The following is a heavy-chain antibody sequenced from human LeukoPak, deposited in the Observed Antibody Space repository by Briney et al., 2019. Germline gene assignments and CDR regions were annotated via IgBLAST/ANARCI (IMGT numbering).Heavy chain of an antibody. J-gene: IGHJ5*02. CDR2: INPNSGGT. CDR1: GYTFTRYY. Sequence: ASVKVSCKASGYTFTRYYMNWVRQAPGQGLEWMGWINPNSGGTNYAQKFQGRVTMTRDTSISTAYMELSRLRSDDTAVYYCAKEDYGDWFDPWGQGTLVTVSS. CDR3: AKEDYGDWFDP. D-gene: IGHD4-17*01. V-gene: IGHV1-2*02.